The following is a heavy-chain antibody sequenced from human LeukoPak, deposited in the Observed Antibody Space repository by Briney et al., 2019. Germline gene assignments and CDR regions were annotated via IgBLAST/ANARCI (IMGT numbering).Heavy chain of an antibody. CDR3: ARVRLYMDV. J-gene: IGHJ6*03. CDR1: GFTFSDYE. CDR2: ISSGGGTI. V-gene: IGHV3-11*04. Sequence: GGSLRLSCAASGFTFSDYEMNWVRQAPGKGLEWVSYISSGGGTIYYADSVKGRFTISRDNAKKSVYLQMNSLRAEDTAVYYCARVRLYMDVWGKGTTVTVS.